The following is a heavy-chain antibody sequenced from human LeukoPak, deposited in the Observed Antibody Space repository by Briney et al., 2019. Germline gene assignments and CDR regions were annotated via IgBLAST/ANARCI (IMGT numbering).Heavy chain of an antibody. Sequence: GGSLRLSCAASGFTFSTFWMSWVRQAPGKGLEWVANIKQDGSEKYYVDSVKGRFTISRDNAKNSLYLQMNSLRAEDTAVYYCARGGYCSGGSCFDFDYWGQGTLVTVSS. J-gene: IGHJ4*02. CDR1: GFTFSTFW. CDR2: IKQDGSEK. D-gene: IGHD2-15*01. CDR3: ARGGYCSGGSCFDFDY. V-gene: IGHV3-7*01.